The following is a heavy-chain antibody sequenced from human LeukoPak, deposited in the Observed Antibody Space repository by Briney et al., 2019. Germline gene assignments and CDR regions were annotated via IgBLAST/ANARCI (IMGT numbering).Heavy chain of an antibody. J-gene: IGHJ4*02. CDR2: ISSSSSYI. CDR3: ARGSRAGGYGDY. Sequence: GGSLRLSCAASGFTFSSYSMNWVRQAPGKGLEWVSSISSSSSYIYYADSVKGRFTISRDNAKNSLYLQMNSLRAEDTAVYYCARGSRAGGYGDYWGQGTLVTVSS. D-gene: IGHD3-22*01. CDR1: GFTFSSYS. V-gene: IGHV3-21*01.